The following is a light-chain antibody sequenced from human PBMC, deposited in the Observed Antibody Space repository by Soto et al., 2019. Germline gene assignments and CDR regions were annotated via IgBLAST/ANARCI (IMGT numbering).Light chain of an antibody. CDR2: TAS. V-gene: IGKV1-6*01. CDR3: LQDDNYPRT. CDR1: QGIGDE. Sequence: AIQMTQSPSSLSASVGDRVTITCRASQGIGDELGWYQQRPGKAPKVLISTASSLHSGVPSRFSGSGSGTDFTLTISSLQPEDFATYYCLQDDNYPRTFGQGTRLEIK. J-gene: IGKJ5*01.